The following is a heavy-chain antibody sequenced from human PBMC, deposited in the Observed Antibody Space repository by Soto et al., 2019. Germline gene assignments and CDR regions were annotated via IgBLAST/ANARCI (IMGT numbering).Heavy chain of an antibody. CDR1: GGTFSSYA. CDR3: ATSMVRVVYYYYYYGMHV. D-gene: IGHD3-10*01. V-gene: IGHV1-69*01. CDR2: IISIFGTA. J-gene: IGHJ6*02. Sequence: QVQLVQSGAEVKKPGSSVKVSCKASGGTFSSYAISWVRQAPGQGLEWMGGIISIFGTANYAQTFQGRVTLTADEATSTAYMELSSLRSDDTAVYACATSMVRVVYYYYYYGMHVWGQETTVTVSS.